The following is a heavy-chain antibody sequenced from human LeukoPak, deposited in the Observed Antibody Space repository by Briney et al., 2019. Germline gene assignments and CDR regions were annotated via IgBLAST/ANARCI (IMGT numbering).Heavy chain of an antibody. Sequence: SVEVSCKASGGTFSSYAISWVRQAPGQGLEWMGRIIPILGIANYAQKFQGRVTITADKSTSTAYMELSSLRSEDTAVYYCARVEAAAGFDPWGQGTLVTVSS. CDR3: ARVEAAAGFDP. J-gene: IGHJ5*02. CDR2: IIPILGIA. D-gene: IGHD6-13*01. V-gene: IGHV1-69*04. CDR1: GGTFSSYA.